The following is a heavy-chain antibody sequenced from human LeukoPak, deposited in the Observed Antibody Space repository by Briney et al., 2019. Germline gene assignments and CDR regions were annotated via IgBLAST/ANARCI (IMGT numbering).Heavy chain of an antibody. CDR1: GGSIRSYY. V-gene: IGHV4-59*12. J-gene: IGHJ3*02. Sequence: SETLSLTCTVSGGSIRSYYWSWFRQSPGRGLEWIGYVYSIGNTNYNPSLRSRVTISVDTSKNQFSLRLTSVTAADTAVHYCARGEGSGWYWAFDIWGQGTMVTVSS. CDR2: VYSIGNT. CDR3: ARGEGSGWYWAFDI. D-gene: IGHD6-19*01.